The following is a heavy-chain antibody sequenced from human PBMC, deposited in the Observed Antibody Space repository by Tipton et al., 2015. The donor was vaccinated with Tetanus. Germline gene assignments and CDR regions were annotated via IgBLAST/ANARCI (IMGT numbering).Heavy chain of an antibody. CDR2: MHSFGGF. V-gene: IGHV4-30-4*01. D-gene: IGHD3-3*02. CDR3: ARIRLNPVPHIDL. Sequence: TLSLTCTVSGGSISSPDHYWTWIRQPPGKALEWIGNMHSFGGFYSNPSLESRVTISRDTSQNRFSLKVASVTAADTAMHQCARIRLNPVPHIDLWGQGTLVTVSS. CDR1: GGSISSPDHY. J-gene: IGHJ4*02.